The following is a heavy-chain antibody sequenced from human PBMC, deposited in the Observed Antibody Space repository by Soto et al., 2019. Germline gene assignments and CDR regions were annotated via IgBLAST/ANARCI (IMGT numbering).Heavy chain of an antibody. CDR1: GFTFSSYA. CDR2: ISGSGGST. J-gene: IGHJ6*02. CDR3: AKDNRESYGPDFGMDV. V-gene: IGHV3-23*01. Sequence: GGSLRLSCAASGFTFSSYAMSWVRQAPGKGLEWVSTISGSGGSTYYADSVKGRFTISRDNSKNTLYLQMNSLRAEDTALYYCAKDNRESYGPDFGMDVWGQGTTVTVSS. D-gene: IGHD5-18*01.